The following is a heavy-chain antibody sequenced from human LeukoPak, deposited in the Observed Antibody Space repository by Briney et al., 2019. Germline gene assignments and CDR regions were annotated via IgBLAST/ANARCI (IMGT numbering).Heavy chain of an antibody. Sequence: GGSLRLSCEASGFSVSSNYMSWVRQAPGKGLEWVSVFFASGGTFYTDSVKGRFTISRDNSKNTLYLQMNSLRAEDTAVYYCAKDRHLSGSSPYHDYWGQGTLVTVSS. CDR1: GFSVSSNY. CDR2: FFASGGT. D-gene: IGHD1-26*01. V-gene: IGHV3-66*03. J-gene: IGHJ4*02. CDR3: AKDRHLSGSSPYHDY.